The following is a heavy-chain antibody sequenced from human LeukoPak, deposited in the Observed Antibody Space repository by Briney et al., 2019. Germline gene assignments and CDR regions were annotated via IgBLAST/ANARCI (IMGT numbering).Heavy chain of an antibody. J-gene: IGHJ4*02. CDR3: AKNSEAFDL. CDR2: IYPRDGST. V-gene: IGHV1-46*01. Sequence: ASVKVSCKASGYSFTSNYIHWVRQAPGQGLEWMGMIYPRDGSTSYAQKFQGRVTVTRDTSTSTVHMELSGLRSEDTAVYYCAKNSEAFDLLGQGTLVTVSS. CDR1: GYSFTSNY.